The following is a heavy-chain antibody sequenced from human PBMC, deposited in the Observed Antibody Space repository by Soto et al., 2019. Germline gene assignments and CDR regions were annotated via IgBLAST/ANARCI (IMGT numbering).Heavy chain of an antibody. J-gene: IGHJ4*02. D-gene: IGHD2-21*02. CDR3: ARDNQPLLRNYYFDY. Sequence: SVKVSCKASGGTFSSYAISWVRQAPGQGLEWMGGIIPIFGTANYAQKFQGRVTITADESTSTAYVELSSLRSEDTAVYYCARDNQPLLRNYYFDYWGQGTLVTDSS. CDR2: IIPIFGTA. CDR1: GGTFSSYA. V-gene: IGHV1-69*13.